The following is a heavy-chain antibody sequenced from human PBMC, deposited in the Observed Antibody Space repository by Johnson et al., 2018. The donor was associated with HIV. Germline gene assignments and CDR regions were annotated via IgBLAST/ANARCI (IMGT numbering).Heavy chain of an antibody. CDR1: GLTFSSYG. CDR3: ATFYYDNRDYYELASFLTDASDI. CDR2: IWYDGSNK. J-gene: IGHJ3*02. Sequence: QVQLVESGGGVVQPRRSLRLSCAASGLTFSSYGMHWVRQAPGKGLEWVAVIWYDGSNKDYADSVKGRFTISRDNSKNTLYLQMNSLTAEDTAVYYCATFYYDNRDYYELASFLTDASDIWGQGTMVTVSS. V-gene: IGHV3-33*01. D-gene: IGHD3-22*01.